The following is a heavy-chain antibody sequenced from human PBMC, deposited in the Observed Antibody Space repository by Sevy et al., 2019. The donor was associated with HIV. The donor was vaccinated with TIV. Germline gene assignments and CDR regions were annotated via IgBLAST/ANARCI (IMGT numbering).Heavy chain of an antibody. J-gene: IGHJ4*02. CDR1: GRTLTELS. D-gene: IGHD3-22*01. Sequence: ASVKVSCKVSGRTLTELSIYWVRQAPGNGLEWMGTFDPEDDEKIYAQKFQGRVTMTEDTSTDTAYMELSRLRSEDTAVYYCATTKDYYDSSGYPFDYWGQGTLVTVSS. CDR3: ATTKDYYDSSGYPFDY. CDR2: FDPEDDEK. V-gene: IGHV1-24*01.